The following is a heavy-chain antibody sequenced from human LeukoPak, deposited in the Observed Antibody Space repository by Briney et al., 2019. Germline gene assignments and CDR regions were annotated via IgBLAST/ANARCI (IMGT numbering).Heavy chain of an antibody. CDR1: GFTFSSYA. D-gene: IGHD6-13*01. CDR3: ARVDSSSWYSLDY. Sequence: GGSLRLSCAASGFTFSSYAMHWVRQAPGKGLEWVAVISYDGSNKYYADSVKGRFTISRDNSKNTLYLQMSSLRAEDTAVYYCARVDSSSWYSLDYWGQGTLVTVSS. CDR2: ISYDGSNK. J-gene: IGHJ4*02. V-gene: IGHV3-30-3*01.